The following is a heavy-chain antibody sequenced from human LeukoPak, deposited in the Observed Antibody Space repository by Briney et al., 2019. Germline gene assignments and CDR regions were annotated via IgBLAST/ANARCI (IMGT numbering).Heavy chain of an antibody. CDR1: GYSISSGYY. J-gene: IGHJ5*02. V-gene: IGHV4-38-2*02. CDR2: IYHSGST. D-gene: IGHD3-9*01. CDR3: ARENYDILTGYSKWFDP. Sequence: SETLSLTCTVSGYSISSGYYWGWIRQPPGKGLEWIGSIYHSGSTYYNPSLKSRVTISVDTSKNQFSLKLSSVTAADTAAYYCARENYDILTGYSKWFDPWGQGTLVTVSS.